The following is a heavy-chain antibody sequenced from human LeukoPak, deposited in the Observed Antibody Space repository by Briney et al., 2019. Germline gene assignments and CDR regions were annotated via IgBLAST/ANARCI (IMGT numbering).Heavy chain of an antibody. CDR3: ARAYSGSYYSCCEYFDY. CDR1: GGSISSYY. Sequence: SETLSLTCTVSGGSISSYYWSWIRQPPGKGLEWIGYIYYSGSTNYNPSLKSRVTISVDTSKNQFSLKLSSVTAADTAVYYCARAYSGSYYSCCEYFDYWGQGTLVTVSS. CDR2: IYYSGST. V-gene: IGHV4-59*01. D-gene: IGHD1-26*01. J-gene: IGHJ4*02.